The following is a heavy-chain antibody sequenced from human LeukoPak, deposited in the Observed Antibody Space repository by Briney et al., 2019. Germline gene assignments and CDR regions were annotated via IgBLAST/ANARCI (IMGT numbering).Heavy chain of an antibody. V-gene: IGHV4-59*08. D-gene: IGHD3-9*01. J-gene: IGHJ3*02. CDR3: ARRNVLTEGEAFDI. CDR1: GGSTSSYY. CDR2: IYNSRST. Sequence: SETLSLTCTVTGGSTSSYYWTWIRQPPGEGLEWIGYIYNSRSTNYNPSLNSRVTISADASKNQFSLKLNSVTAADTAVYYCARRNVLTEGEAFDIWGQGTMVTVSS.